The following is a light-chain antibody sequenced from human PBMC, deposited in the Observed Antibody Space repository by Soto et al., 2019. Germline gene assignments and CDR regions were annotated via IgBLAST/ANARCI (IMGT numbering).Light chain of an antibody. J-gene: IGKJ5*01. CDR2: GAF. V-gene: IGKV3-11*01. CDR1: PSVANF. CDR3: QQPNIWPPVT. Sequence: EIVLTQSPATLSLSPGERATLSCRASPSVANFVAWYQQKPGQAPRLLIYGAFNRATGIPARFSGSGSGTGLTLPISNLEPEESAVYFFQQPNIWPPVTFGHGTRLEIK.